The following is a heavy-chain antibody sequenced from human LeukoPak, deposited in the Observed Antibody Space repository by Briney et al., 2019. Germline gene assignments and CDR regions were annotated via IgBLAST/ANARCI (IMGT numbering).Heavy chain of an antibody. Sequence: PGGSLRLSCAASGFSISNSYMSWVRQSLGKGLEWVSVIFSDGSTYYADSVKGRFTVSRDYSKNTLYLQMNSLRAEDTAVYYCARDGPDYWGQGTLVTVSS. V-gene: IGHV3-53*05. CDR1: GFSISNSY. CDR2: IFSDGST. CDR3: ARDGPDY. J-gene: IGHJ4*02.